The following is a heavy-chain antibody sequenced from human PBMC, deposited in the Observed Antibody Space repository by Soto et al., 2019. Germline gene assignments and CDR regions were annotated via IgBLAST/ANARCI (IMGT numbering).Heavy chain of an antibody. Sequence: QVQLVQSGAEVKKPGSSVKVSCKASGGTFSSYAISWVRQAPGQGLEWMGGIIPIFGTANYAQKFQGRVTSTADESTSTAYMELSSLRSEDTAVYYCARDPNYYGSGSYSFYYGMDVWGQGTTVTVSS. CDR3: ARDPNYYGSGSYSFYYGMDV. D-gene: IGHD3-10*01. CDR1: GGTFSSYA. CDR2: IIPIFGTA. J-gene: IGHJ6*02. V-gene: IGHV1-69*12.